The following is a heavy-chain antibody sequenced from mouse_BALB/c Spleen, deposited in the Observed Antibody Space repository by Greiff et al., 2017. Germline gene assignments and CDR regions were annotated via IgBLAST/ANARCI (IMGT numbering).Heavy chain of an antibody. V-gene: IGHV5-9-3*01. CDR1: GFTFSSYA. J-gene: IGHJ1*01. Sequence: EVKLVESGGGLVKPGGSLKLSCAASGFTFSSYAMSWVRQTPEKRLEWVATISSGGSYTYYPDSVKGRFTISRDNAKNTLYLQMSSLRSEDTAMYYCARREYYWYFDVWGAGTTVTVSS. CDR3: ARREYYWYFDV. CDR2: ISSGGSYT. D-gene: IGHD5-1*01.